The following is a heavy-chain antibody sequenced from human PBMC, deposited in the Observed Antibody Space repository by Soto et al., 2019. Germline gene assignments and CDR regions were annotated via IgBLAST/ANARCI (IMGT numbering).Heavy chain of an antibody. V-gene: IGHV4-59*08. CDR2: IYYSGST. J-gene: IGHJ4*02. Sequence: IRQPPGKGLEWIGYIYYSGSTNYNPSLKSRVTISVDTSKNQFSLKLSSVTAADSAVYYCARRWGYTFDYWRQGTLVTGSS. CDR3: ARRWGYTFDY. D-gene: IGHD5-12*01.